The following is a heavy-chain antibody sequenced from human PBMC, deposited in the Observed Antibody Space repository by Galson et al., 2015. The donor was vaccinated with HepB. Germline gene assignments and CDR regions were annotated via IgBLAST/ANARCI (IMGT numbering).Heavy chain of an antibody. J-gene: IGHJ6*03. D-gene: IGHD3-3*01. CDR2: MNTNTGKP. CDR1: GYTFTDYV. CDR3: ARSPLRFLDWLPYYDYYYMDV. V-gene: IGHV7-4-1*02. Sequence: VKVSCKASGYTFTDYVVNWVRQAPGQGLEWMGWMNTNTGKPTYTPGFAGRFVFSLDTSVTTAYLQISSLETDDTAVYYCARSPLRFLDWLPYYDYYYMDVWGEGTTVTVSS.